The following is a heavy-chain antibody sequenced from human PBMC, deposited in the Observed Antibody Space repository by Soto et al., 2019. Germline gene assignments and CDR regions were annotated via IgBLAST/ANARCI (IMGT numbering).Heavy chain of an antibody. J-gene: IGHJ5*02. D-gene: IGHD3-16*01. Sequence: QVQLVQSGAEMKKPGASLKVSCKASGYTLTDYNIHWVRQAPGEGLEWMGWINCNSGGTYYAQKFQGRVTMTRDTSTSTGYMELTSLKSDDAAVYYCARASEEERGFGGGEPGYSPWGQGTLVTVSS. CDR2: INCNSGGT. V-gene: IGHV1-2*02. CDR3: ARASEEERGFGGGEPGYSP. CDR1: GYTLTDYN.